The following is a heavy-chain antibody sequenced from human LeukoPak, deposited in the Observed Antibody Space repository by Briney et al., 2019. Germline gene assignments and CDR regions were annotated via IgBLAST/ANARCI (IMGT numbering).Heavy chain of an antibody. CDR2: INHSGST. V-gene: IGHV4-34*01. J-gene: IGHJ3*02. Sequence: SETLSLTGAVYGGSFSGYSWSWIRQPPGKGLDWIGEINHSGSTNYNPSLKSRVAISVDTSKNQFSLKLSSVTAADTAVYYCARGKPAAFDIWGQGTMVTVSS. CDR3: ARGKPAAFDI. CDR1: GGSFSGYS.